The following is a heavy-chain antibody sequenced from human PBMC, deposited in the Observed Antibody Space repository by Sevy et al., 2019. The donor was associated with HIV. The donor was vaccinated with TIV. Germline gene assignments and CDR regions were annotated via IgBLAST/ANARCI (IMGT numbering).Heavy chain of an antibody. CDR1: GYRFTDYY. D-gene: IGHD2-2*01. J-gene: IGHJ4*02. CDR2: INPNSGNA. Sequence: ASVKVSCKTSGYRFTDYYMHWVRQAPGQGLDWMGRINPNSGNATYAQDFQGRVTMTRDTSISTVYMELNRLTSDDSAVYFCARGVFKPAQGHLEYWGQGTQVTVSS. CDR3: ARGVFKPAQGHLEY. V-gene: IGHV1-2*06.